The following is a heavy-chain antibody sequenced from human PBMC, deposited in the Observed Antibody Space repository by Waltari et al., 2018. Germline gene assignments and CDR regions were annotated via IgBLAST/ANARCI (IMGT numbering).Heavy chain of an antibody. CDR3: TRRYRGFDY. J-gene: IGHJ4*02. CDR2: IRSKANSYAT. CDR1: GFTFRGSA. D-gene: IGHD1-26*01. V-gene: IGHV3-73*01. Sequence: EVQLVESGGGLVQPGGSLKLSCAASGFTFRGSAMPWVRQASGKGLEWVGRIRSKANSYATAYAASVKGRFTISRDDSKNTAYLQMNSLKTEDTAVYYCTRRYRGFDYWGQGTLVTVSS.